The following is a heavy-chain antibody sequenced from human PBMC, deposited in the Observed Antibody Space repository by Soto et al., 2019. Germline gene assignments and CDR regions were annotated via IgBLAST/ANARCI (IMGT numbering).Heavy chain of an antibody. J-gene: IGHJ4*02. Sequence: PXEFLKISCQGSGYDFTTVWIGWVRQIPGKGLECLGIVYPGDSATRYSPSFQGQVTISADKSINTAYLHFSSLKASDTAIYYCARTTVAGIRGSFDFWGQGTLVTVSS. V-gene: IGHV5-51*01. CDR2: VYPGDSAT. D-gene: IGHD6-19*01. CDR1: GYDFTTVW. CDR3: ARTTVAGIRGSFDF.